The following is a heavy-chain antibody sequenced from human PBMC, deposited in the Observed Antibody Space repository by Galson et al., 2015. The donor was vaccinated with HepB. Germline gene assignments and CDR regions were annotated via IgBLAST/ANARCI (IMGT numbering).Heavy chain of an antibody. D-gene: IGHD2-2*01. Sequence: SLRLSCAASGFTFSSYAMHWVRQAPGKGLEWVAVISYDGSNKYYADSVKGRFTISRDNSKNTLYLQMNSLRAEDTAVYYCARADIVVVPAARGGFDPWGQGTLVTVSS. CDR2: ISYDGSNK. CDR1: GFTFSSYA. J-gene: IGHJ5*02. V-gene: IGHV3-30-3*01. CDR3: ARADIVVVPAARGGFDP.